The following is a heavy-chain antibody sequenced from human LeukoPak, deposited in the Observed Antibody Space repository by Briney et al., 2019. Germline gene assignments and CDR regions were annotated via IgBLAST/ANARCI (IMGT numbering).Heavy chain of an antibody. Sequence: GRSLRLSCAASGFTFCLYSLHWVRPAPGKGREWGAVIANDGKDKKYADSVKGRFTISRDNSKSTLYLQMNSLRAEDTAMYYCAKDPQVGAAAYYIDSGRQGSPVTASA. D-gene: IGHD2-2*01. CDR3: AKDPQVGAAAYYIDS. CDR2: IANDGKDK. CDR1: GFTFCLYS. J-gene: IGHJ4*02. V-gene: IGHV3-30*18.